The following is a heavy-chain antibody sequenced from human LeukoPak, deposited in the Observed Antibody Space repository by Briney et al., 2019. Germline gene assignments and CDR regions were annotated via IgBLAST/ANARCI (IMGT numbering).Heavy chain of an antibody. CDR3: AKDATRGTRFGKIPHYFDY. CDR2: IIGIDPGT. CDR1: GFSFTTYA. Sequence: GGSLRLSCPASGFSFTTYAMSWVRQIPGRGREWVSSIIGIDPGTYYADSVRGRFTISRDSSEYTLYLQMNSLRPEDTAMYYCAKDATRGTRFGKIPHYFDYWGRGTLVTVSS. D-gene: IGHD3-10*01. V-gene: IGHV3-23*01. J-gene: IGHJ4*02.